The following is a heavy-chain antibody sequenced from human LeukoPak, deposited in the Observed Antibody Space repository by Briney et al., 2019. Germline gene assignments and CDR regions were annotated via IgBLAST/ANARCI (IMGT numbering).Heavy chain of an antibody. CDR2: IIPIFGTA. D-gene: IGHD3-3*01. V-gene: IGHV1-69*01. CDR3: AREVVWSGYYSYYYYYMDV. CDR1: GGTFSSYA. Sequence: SVKVSCKASGGTFSSYAISWVRQAPGQGLEWMGGIIPIFGTANYAQKFQGRVTITADESTSPAYMELRSLRSEDTAVYYCAREVVWSGYYSYYYYYMDVWGKGTTVTVSS. J-gene: IGHJ6*03.